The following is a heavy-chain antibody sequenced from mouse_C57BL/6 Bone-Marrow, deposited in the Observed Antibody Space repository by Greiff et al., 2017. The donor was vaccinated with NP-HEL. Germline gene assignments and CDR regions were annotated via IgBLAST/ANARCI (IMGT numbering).Heavy chain of an antibody. Sequence: DVTLVESGGGLVQPGGSLKLSCAASGFTFSDYYMYWVRQTPEKRLEWVAYISNGGGSTYYPDTVKGRFPISRDNAKNTLYLQMSRLKSEDTAMYYCARHHSSYYYAMDYWGQGTSVTVSS. CDR3: ARHHSSYYYAMDY. J-gene: IGHJ4*01. CDR2: ISNGGGST. CDR1: GFTFSDYY. V-gene: IGHV5-12*01.